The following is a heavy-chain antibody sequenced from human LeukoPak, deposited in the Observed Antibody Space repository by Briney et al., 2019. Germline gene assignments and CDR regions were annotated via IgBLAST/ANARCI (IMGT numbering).Heavy chain of an antibody. CDR1: GFSLSGYW. CDR3: ARDPRNIGLAP. J-gene: IGHJ5*02. D-gene: IGHD5-12*01. V-gene: IGHV3-74*01. Sequence: GGSLRLSCVASGFSLSGYWMYWVRQAPGKGLMYISRNNGDGSTTNYADVVKGRFTMSRNNVKNTLYLQMNSLRVEDTAVYYCARDPRNIGLAPWGQGTLVTVSS. CDR2: NNGDGSTT.